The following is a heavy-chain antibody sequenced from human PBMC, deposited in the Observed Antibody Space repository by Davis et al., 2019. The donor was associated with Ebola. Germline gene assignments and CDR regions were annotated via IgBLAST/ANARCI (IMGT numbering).Heavy chain of an antibody. J-gene: IGHJ4*02. CDR1: GGSISSGYF. V-gene: IGHV4-38-2*02. D-gene: IGHD6-13*01. CDR3: ARSLLAAAGRYYFDY. Sequence: MPSETLSLTCTVSGGSISSGYFWGWIRQPPGKGLEWIGTVYHSRNTYYNPSLKSRVTISVDTSKNQFSLKLSSVTAADTAVYYCARSLLAAAGRYYFDYWGQGTLVTVSS. CDR2: VYHSRNT.